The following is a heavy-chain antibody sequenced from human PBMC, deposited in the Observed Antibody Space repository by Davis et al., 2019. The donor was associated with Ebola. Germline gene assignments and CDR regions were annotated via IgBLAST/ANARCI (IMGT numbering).Heavy chain of an antibody. Sequence: PGGSLRLSCVASGFTFRSYSMRWVRQAPGKGLEWVSSVDYSGRNANYADSVKGRFTISRDNSKSTVYLQLDSLRVEDTAVYFCAKARREYGDYGQNLPVADYWGQGTLVTVSS. D-gene: IGHD4-17*01. CDR3: AKARREYGDYGQNLPVADY. V-gene: IGHV3-23*05. CDR1: GFTFRSYS. CDR2: VDYSGRNA. J-gene: IGHJ4*02.